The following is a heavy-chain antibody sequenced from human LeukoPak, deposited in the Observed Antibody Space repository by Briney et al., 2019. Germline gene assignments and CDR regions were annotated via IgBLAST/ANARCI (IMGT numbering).Heavy chain of an antibody. CDR2: ISSSGSTI. CDR3: ARVLAARLSDY. D-gene: IGHD6-6*01. V-gene: IGHV3-48*03. J-gene: IGHJ4*02. CDR1: GFTFSSYE. Sequence: GGSLRLSCAASGFTFSSYEMNWVRQAPGKGPEWVSYISSSGSTIYYADSVRGRFTISRDNAKNSLYLQMNSLRAEDTAVYYCARVLAARLSDYWGQGTLVTVSS.